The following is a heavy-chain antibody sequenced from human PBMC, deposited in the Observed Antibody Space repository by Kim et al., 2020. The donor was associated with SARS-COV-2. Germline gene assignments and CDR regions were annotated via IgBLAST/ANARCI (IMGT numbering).Heavy chain of an antibody. CDR1: GGSTSSYY. V-gene: IGHV4-59*08. Sequence: SETLSLTCTVSGGSTSSYYWSWIRQPPGKGLEWIGFVYSTWSTNYNPSLKSRVTISLDTSKNQVSLNLTSVTDADTAVYYCARHPLWAVWGGDYMYVWG. D-gene: IGHD3-16*01. J-gene: IGHJ6*03. CDR2: VYSTWST. CDR3: ARHPLWAVWGGDYMYV.